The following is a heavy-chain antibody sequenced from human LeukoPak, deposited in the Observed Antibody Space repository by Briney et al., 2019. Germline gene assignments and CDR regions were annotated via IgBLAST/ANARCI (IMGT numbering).Heavy chain of an antibody. CDR2: ISYDGSNK. Sequence: GGSLRLSCAASGFTFSSYAMHWVRQAPGKGLEGVAVISYDGSNKYYADSEKGRFTISRDNAKNTLYLQMNSLRAEDKAVYYCAELGITMIGGVWGKGTTVTISS. CDR3: AELGITMIGGV. CDR1: GFTFSSYA. V-gene: IGHV3-30*04. D-gene: IGHD3-10*02. J-gene: IGHJ6*04.